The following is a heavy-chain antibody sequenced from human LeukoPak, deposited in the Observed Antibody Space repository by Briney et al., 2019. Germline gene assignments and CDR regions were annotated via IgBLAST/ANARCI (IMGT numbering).Heavy chain of an antibody. Sequence: TGGSLRLSCAASGFTFSSYAMSWVRQAPGKGLEWVSVIYSGGSTYYADSVKGRFTISGDNSKNTLYLQMNSLRAEDTAVYYCAMGLMAGTDAFDIWGQGTMVTVSS. J-gene: IGHJ3*02. CDR3: AMGLMAGTDAFDI. CDR1: GFTFSSYA. V-gene: IGHV3-53*01. CDR2: IYSGGST. D-gene: IGHD6-19*01.